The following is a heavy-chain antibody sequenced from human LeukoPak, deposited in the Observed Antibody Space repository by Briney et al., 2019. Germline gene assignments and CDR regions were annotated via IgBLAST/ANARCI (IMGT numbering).Heavy chain of an antibody. CDR3: ARNTRYCSGGSCPPRGYFDY. CDR2: INHSGST. D-gene: IGHD2-15*01. CDR1: GGSFSGYY. Sequence: SETLSLTCAVYGGSFSGYYWSWICQPPGKGLEWIGEINHSGSTNYNPSLKSRVTISVDTTKNQFSLKLSSVTAADTAVYYCARNTRYCSGGSCPPRGYFDYWGQGTLVTVSS. V-gene: IGHV4-34*01. J-gene: IGHJ4*02.